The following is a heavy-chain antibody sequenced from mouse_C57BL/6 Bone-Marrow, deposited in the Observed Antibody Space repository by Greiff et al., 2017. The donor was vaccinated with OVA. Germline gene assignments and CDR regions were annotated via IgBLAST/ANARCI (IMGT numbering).Heavy chain of an antibody. CDR2: ISSGSSTI. J-gene: IGHJ2*01. Sequence: EVMLVESGGGLVKPGGSLKLSCAASGFTFSDYGMHWVRQAPEKGLEWVAYISSGSSTIYYADTVKGRFTISRDNAKNTLFLQMTSLRSEDTAMYDCARDYGSSYDYFDYWGKGTTLTVAS. CDR1: GFTFSDYG. V-gene: IGHV5-17*01. CDR3: ARDYGSSYDYFDY. D-gene: IGHD1-1*01.